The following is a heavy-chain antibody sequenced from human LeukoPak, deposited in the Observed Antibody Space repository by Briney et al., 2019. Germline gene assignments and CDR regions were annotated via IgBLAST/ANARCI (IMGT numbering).Heavy chain of an antibody. Sequence: GRSLRLSCAASGFTFSSYGMHWVRQAPGKGLEWVAVISYDGSNKYYADSVKGRFTISRDNSKNTLYLQMNSLGAEDTAVYYCANEYSSSSGDYWGQGTLVTVSS. CDR1: GFTFSSYG. V-gene: IGHV3-30*18. J-gene: IGHJ4*02. CDR3: ANEYSSSSGDY. CDR2: ISYDGSNK. D-gene: IGHD6-6*01.